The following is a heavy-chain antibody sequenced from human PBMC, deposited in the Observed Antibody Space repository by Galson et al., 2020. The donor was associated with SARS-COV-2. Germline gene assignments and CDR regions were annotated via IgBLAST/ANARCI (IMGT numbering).Heavy chain of an antibody. Sequence: ETSETLSLTCTVSGGSLSSGGSYWSWIRQHPGKGLEWTAYTYYSGSTYYNPSLKSRVTISVDTSKNQFSLKLSPVTAADTPVYYCARVRTAMRVVVITADAFDIWGQGTMVTVSS. D-gene: IGHD3-22*01. J-gene: IGHJ3*02. CDR2: TYYSGST. V-gene: IGHV4-31*03. CDR3: ARVRTAMRVVVITADAFDI. CDR1: GGSLSSGGSY.